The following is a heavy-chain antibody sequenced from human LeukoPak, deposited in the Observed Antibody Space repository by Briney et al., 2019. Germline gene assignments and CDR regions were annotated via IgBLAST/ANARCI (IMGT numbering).Heavy chain of an antibody. Sequence: GGSLRLSCAASGFTVSSNYMSWVRQALGTGLEWVSYISSRGSYTYYADSVKGRFTISRDNAKNSLYLQMNSLRAEDTAVYYCARIDAFDIWGQGTMVTVSS. CDR2: ISSRGSYT. V-gene: IGHV3-21*06. CDR3: ARIDAFDI. J-gene: IGHJ3*02. CDR1: GFTVSSNY.